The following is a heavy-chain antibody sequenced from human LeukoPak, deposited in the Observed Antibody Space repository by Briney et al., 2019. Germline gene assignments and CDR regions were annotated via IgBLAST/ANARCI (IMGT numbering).Heavy chain of an antibody. J-gene: IGHJ4*02. CDR3: ARGYCSGGSCYRYYFDY. V-gene: IGHV3-33*01. Sequence: PGGSLRLSCAASGFTFSSYGMHWVRQAPGKGLEWVAVIWYDGSNKYYADSVKGRFTISRGNSKNTLYLQMNSLRAEDTAVYHCARGYCSGGSCYRYYFDYWGQGTLVTVSS. CDR2: IWYDGSNK. CDR1: GFTFSSYG. D-gene: IGHD2-15*01.